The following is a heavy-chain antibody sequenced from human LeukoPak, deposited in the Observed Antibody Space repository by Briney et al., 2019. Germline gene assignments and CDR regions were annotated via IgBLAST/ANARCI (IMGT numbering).Heavy chain of an antibody. CDR1: GFSFGTSG. D-gene: IGHD2-21*02. Sequence: PGRSLRLSCAASGFSFGTSGMHWVRQAPGKGLEWISYISRSGSTRYYADSVKGRFTISRDNAKNSLYLQMNSLGAEDTAVYYCARDRGAGDIYFDYWGQGTLVTVSS. CDR2: ISRSGSTR. CDR3: ARDRGAGDIYFDY. J-gene: IGHJ4*02. V-gene: IGHV3-48*04.